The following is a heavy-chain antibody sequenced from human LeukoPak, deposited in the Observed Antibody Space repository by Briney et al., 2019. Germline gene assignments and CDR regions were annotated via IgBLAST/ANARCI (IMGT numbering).Heavy chain of an antibody. D-gene: IGHD5-18*01. CDR3: AKFRVGYNYGIHFDY. J-gene: IGHJ4*02. CDR2: ITASGHSP. CDR1: GFTFSTYA. Sequence: GGSLSLTCAASGFTFSTYAMTWLRQAPGRGLEWVSAITASGHSPYYADSVKGRFTISRDNSKNTLFLQMNSLRADDTAIYYCAKFRVGYNYGIHFDYWGQGTLVTISS. V-gene: IGHV3-23*01.